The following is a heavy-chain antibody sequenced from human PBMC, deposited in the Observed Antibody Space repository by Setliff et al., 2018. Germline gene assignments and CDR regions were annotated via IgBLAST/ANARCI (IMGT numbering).Heavy chain of an antibody. V-gene: IGHV3-48*01. CDR2: IISNSLTI. J-gene: IGHJ4*02. CDR1: GFNFNLYN. Sequence: GGSLRLSCAASGFNFNLYNMNWVRQAPGKGLEWVSYIISNSLTIHYADSVRGRFTVSRGNARNSLYLQMNNLRAEDTAVYYCARWTARAVDYWGQGTLVTV. CDR3: ARWTARAVDY. D-gene: IGHD6-6*01.